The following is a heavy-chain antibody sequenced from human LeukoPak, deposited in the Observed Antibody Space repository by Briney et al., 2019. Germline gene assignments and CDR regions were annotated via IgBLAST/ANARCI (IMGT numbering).Heavy chain of an antibody. D-gene: IGHD6-19*01. CDR1: GFTVSGNY. CDR2: IYSGGST. CDR3: AKDPEQWLVPDYFDY. Sequence: GGSLRLSCAASGFTVSGNYMSWVRQAPGKGLEWVSAIYSGGSTYYADSVKGRFTISRDNSKNTLYLQMNSLRAEDTAVYYCAKDPEQWLVPDYFDYWGQGTLVTVSS. J-gene: IGHJ4*02. V-gene: IGHV3-53*01.